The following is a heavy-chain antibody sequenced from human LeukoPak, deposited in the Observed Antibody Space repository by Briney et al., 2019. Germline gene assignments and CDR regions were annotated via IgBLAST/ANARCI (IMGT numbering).Heavy chain of an antibody. D-gene: IGHD4-11*01. Sequence: SETLSLTCTVSGGSISSYYWSWIRQPPGKGLEWIGYIYYSGSTNYNPSLKSRVTISVDTSKNQFSLKLSSVAAADTAVYYCARGAYTYYFDYWGQGTLVTVSS. V-gene: IGHV4-59*01. CDR3: ARGAYTYYFDY. CDR2: IYYSGST. CDR1: GGSISSYY. J-gene: IGHJ4*02.